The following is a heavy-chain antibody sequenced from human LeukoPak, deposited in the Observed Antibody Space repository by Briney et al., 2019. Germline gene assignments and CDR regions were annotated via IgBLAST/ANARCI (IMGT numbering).Heavy chain of an antibody. CDR1: GGTFSSYA. CDR3: ARGGSGSSSLSYPGTLYY. J-gene: IGHJ4*02. D-gene: IGHD3-10*01. Sequence: GASVKVSCKASGGTFSSYAISWVRQPPGQGLEWMGGIIPIFGTANYAQKFQGRVTITADESTSTAYMELSSLRSEDTAVYYCARGGSGSSSLSYPGTLYYWGQGTLVTVSS. CDR2: IIPIFGTA. V-gene: IGHV1-69*13.